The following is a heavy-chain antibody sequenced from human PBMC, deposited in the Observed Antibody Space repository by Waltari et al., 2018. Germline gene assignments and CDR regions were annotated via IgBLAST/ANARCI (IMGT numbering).Heavy chain of an antibody. Sequence: EVRLLESGGDLVPPGGSLRLSCVAYGFRFSSFAMSWVRQAPGKGLEWVSCISASGGTIYYADSVKGRFTISRDSSKNTLHLQMNSLRGEDTAVYYCAKEGVVVTLNAFDVWGQGTMVAVSS. CDR1: GFRFSSFA. V-gene: IGHV3-23*01. J-gene: IGHJ3*01. CDR2: ISASGGTI. D-gene: IGHD3-3*01. CDR3: AKEGVVVTLNAFDV.